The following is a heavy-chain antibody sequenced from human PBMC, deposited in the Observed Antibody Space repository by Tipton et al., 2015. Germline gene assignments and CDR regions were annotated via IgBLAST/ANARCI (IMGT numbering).Heavy chain of an antibody. CDR1: SDSINKYY. D-gene: IGHD2-15*01. J-gene: IGHJ6*02. Sequence: TLSLTCTVSSDSINKYYWSWIRQPPGKGLEWIGSIYHSGSTYYNPSLKSRVTMSRDTSKTQFSLKMSSVTASDTAVYYCAREGGYCSGGSCYNRDYYYYGMDVWGQGTTVTVSS. CDR2: IYHSGST. CDR3: AREGGYCSGGSCYNRDYYYYGMDV. V-gene: IGHV4-38-2*02.